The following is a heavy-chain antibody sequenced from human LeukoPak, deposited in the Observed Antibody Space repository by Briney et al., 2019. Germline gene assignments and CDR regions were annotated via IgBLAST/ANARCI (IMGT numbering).Heavy chain of an antibody. V-gene: IGHV4-4*07. J-gene: IGHJ5*02. CDR3: ARDSVLLWFGXXLGXFDP. Sequence: PSETLSLTCTVSGGSISSYYWSWIRQPAGKGLEWIGRIYTSGSTNYNPSLKSRVTMSVDTSKNQFSLKLSSVTAADTAVYYCARDSVLLWFGXXLGXFDPWGQXTLVTVS. D-gene: IGHD3-10*01. CDR2: IYTSGST. CDR1: GGSISSYY.